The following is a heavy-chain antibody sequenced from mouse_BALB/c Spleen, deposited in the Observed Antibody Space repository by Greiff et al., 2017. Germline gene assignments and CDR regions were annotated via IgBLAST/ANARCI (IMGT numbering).Heavy chain of an antibody. CDR1: GYTFTNYW. CDR2: IYPGGGYT. Sequence: QVQLQQSGAELVRPGTSVKISCKASGYTFTNYWLGWVKQRPGHGLEWIGDIYPGGGYTNYNEKFKGKATLTADTSSSTAYMQLSSLTSEDSAVYFCARKGKYGNYVYFDVWGAGTTVTVSS. CDR3: ARKGKYGNYVYFDV. V-gene: IGHV1-63*02. D-gene: IGHD2-1*01. J-gene: IGHJ1*01.